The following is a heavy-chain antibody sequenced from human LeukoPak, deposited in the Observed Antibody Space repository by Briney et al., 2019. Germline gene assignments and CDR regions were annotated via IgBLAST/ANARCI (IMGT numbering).Heavy chain of an antibody. D-gene: IGHD3-9*01. CDR2: ISYDGSNK. CDR1: GFTFSSYG. CDR3: AKEILRYFDWLPPDYYGMDV. Sequence: GGSLRLSWPASGFTFSSYGMHWVRQAPGKGLEWVAVISYDGSNKYYADSVKGRFTISRDNSKNTLYLQMNSLRAEDTAVYYCAKEILRYFDWLPPDYYGMDVWDKGTTVTVSS. J-gene: IGHJ6*04. V-gene: IGHV3-30*18.